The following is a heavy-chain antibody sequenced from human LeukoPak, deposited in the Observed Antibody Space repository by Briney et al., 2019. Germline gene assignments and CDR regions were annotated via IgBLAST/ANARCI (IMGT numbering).Heavy chain of an antibody. CDR1: AFTFSDYY. CDR2: ISSSGSTI. D-gene: IGHD4-17*01. Sequence: PGGSLRLSCAVSAFTFSDYYMSWIRQTPGKGLEWVSYISSSGSTIYYADSVKGRFSVSRDNAKNSVYVQLNSLRDEDTTVYYCARGGDLYYFDYWGQGTLVTVSS. J-gene: IGHJ4*02. CDR3: ARGGDLYYFDY. V-gene: IGHV3-11*04.